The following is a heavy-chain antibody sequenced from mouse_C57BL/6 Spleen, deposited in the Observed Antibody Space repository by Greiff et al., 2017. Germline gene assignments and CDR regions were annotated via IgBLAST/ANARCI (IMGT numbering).Heavy chain of an antibody. CDR3: ARADGDYDEGIAY. CDR1: GYTFTSYG. V-gene: IGHV1-81*01. D-gene: IGHD2-4*01. CDR2: IYPRSGNT. Sequence: QVQLQQSGAELARPGASVKLSCKASGYTFTSYGISWVKQRTGQGLEWIGEIYPRSGNTYYNEKFKGKATLTADKSSSTAYMELRSLTSEDSAVYFCARADGDYDEGIAYWGQGTLVTVSA. J-gene: IGHJ3*01.